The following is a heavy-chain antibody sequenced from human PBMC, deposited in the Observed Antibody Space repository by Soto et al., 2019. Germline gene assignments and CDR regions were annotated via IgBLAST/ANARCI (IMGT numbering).Heavy chain of an antibody. J-gene: IGHJ4*02. D-gene: IGHD6-13*01. CDR1: GDSINNYY. CDR2: IYYTGST. V-gene: IGHV4-59*01. CDR3: AKYRRTEAEGFTLDY. Sequence: LSLTCTVSGDSINNYYWSWIRQPPGKRLEWIGYIYYTGSTTYNPSLESRVTMSVDTSKDQFSLKLSSVNAADTAVYYCAKYRRTEAEGFTLDYWGRGTLVTVSS.